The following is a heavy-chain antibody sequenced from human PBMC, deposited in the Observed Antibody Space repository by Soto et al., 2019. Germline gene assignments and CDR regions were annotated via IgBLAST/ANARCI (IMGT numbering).Heavy chain of an antibody. Sequence: ASVKVSGKVSGYTLTELSMHWVRQAPGKGLEWMGGFDPEDGETIYAQKFQGRVTMTEDTSTDTAYMELSSLRSEDTAVYYCATDRGIAAAGNKFDYWGQGTLVTVSS. J-gene: IGHJ4*02. CDR1: GYTLTELS. CDR3: ATDRGIAAAGNKFDY. V-gene: IGHV1-24*01. CDR2: FDPEDGET. D-gene: IGHD6-13*01.